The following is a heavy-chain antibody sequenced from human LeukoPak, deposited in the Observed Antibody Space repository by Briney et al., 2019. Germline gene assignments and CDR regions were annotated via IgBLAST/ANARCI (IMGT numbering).Heavy chain of an antibody. V-gene: IGHV3-23*01. J-gene: IGHJ4*02. CDR3: AKRGDSGSHKYFDY. CDR2: LNSGGDDL. CDR1: GFTFSRYS. D-gene: IGHD1-26*01. Sequence: GGSLRLSCAASGFTFSRYSMTWDRQAPGKGLEWVSSLNSGGDDLYYADSVKGRFTISRDNSKNTVYLQMDSLRAEDTAVYYCAKRGDSGSHKYFDYWGQGTLVTVSS.